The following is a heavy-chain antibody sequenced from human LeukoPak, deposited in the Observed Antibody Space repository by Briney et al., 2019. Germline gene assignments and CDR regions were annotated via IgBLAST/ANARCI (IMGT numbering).Heavy chain of an antibody. D-gene: IGHD2-2*01. V-gene: IGHV1-24*01. Sequence: ASVKVSCKVSGYTLTEMSIQWVRQAPGGALEWMGGFDPEDGETVYAPMMQGRVTMTEDTSADTAYMELRSLRSEDTAVYYCTTCLNGAGQPVAIYYYGMDVWGQGTTVTVSS. CDR3: TTCLNGAGQPVAIYYYGMDV. CDR1: GYTLTEMS. CDR2: FDPEDGET. J-gene: IGHJ6*02.